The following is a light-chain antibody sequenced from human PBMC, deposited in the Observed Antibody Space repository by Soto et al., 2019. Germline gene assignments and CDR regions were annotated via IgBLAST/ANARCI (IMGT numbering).Light chain of an antibody. V-gene: IGLV2-14*03. J-gene: IGLJ2*01. CDR1: TSDVGRFNY. CDR2: DVS. CDR3: ASYTSSSTVV. Sequence: QSVLTQPASVSGSPGQSITISCTGTTSDVGRFNYVSWYQHHPGKAPKLMIYDVSNRPSGLSNRFSGSKSGNTASLTISGLQAEDEADYYCASYTSSSTVVFGGGTKLTVL.